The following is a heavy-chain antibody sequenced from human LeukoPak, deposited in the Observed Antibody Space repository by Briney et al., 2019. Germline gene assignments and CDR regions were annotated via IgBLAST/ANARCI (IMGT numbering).Heavy chain of an antibody. V-gene: IGHV1-8*01. CDR1: GYTFINFP. CDR3: ARGKVLFDH. J-gene: IGHJ4*02. CDR2: IYPNNSTR. Sequence: ASVKVSCKASGYTFINFPLSWVRQAPGRGPGWVGWIYPNNSTRGYAKNFQGRVVLTRDTSISIAYMELRSLKSEDTAVYYCARGKVLFDHWGQGSLVAVSS.